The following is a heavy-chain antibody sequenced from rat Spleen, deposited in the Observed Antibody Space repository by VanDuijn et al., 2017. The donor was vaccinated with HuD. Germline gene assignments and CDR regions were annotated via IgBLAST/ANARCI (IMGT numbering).Heavy chain of an antibody. CDR3: TTQWELYH. Sequence: EVQLVESGGGLVQPGRSMKLSCAASGFPFSNYDMAWVRQAPKAGLEWVATISYDGGSTNYRDSVKGRFTISRDNTKSTLYLQMDNLRSEDTATYYCTTQWELYHWGQGTLVTVSS. D-gene: IGHD5-1*01. CDR1: GFPFSNYD. J-gene: IGHJ3*01. CDR2: ISYDGGST. V-gene: IGHV5-7*01.